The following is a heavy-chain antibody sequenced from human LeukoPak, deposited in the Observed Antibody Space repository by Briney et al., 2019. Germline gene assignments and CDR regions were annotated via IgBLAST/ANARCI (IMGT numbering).Heavy chain of an antibody. Sequence: SETLSLTCSVYGGSFSGYYWSWIRQPPGKGLEWIGEINHSGSTNYNPSLKSRVTISVDTSKNQFSLKLSSVTAADTAVCYCARGRKSFNWFDPWGQGTLVTVSS. J-gene: IGHJ5*02. CDR2: INHSGST. V-gene: IGHV4-34*01. CDR1: GGSFSGYY. D-gene: IGHD3-10*01. CDR3: ARGRKSFNWFDP.